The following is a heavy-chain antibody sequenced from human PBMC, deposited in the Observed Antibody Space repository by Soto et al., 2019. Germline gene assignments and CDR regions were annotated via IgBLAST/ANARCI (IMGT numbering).Heavy chain of an antibody. V-gene: IGHV1-18*01. CDR1: GYTFTSYG. J-gene: IGHJ5*02. CDR3: ATPSWKYSSSWYLLPKQQHWGWFDP. CDR2: ISAYNGNT. Sequence: GASVKVSCKASGYTFTSYGSSWVRQAPGQGLEWMGWISAYNGNTNYAQKLQGRVTMTTDTSTSTAYMELSSLRSEDTAVYYCATPSWKYSSSWYLLPKQQHWGWFDPWGQGTLVTVSS. D-gene: IGHD6-13*01.